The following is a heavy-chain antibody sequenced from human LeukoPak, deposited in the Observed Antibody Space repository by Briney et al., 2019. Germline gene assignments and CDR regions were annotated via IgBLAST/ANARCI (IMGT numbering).Heavy chain of an antibody. Sequence: PSETLSLTCAVSGGSISTYYWSWIRQPPGKGLEWIGYIHYSGSSNYNPSLKSRVTISLDTSKNQFSLKLSSVTAADTAVYYCARGRLGTTVVRFDPWGQGTLVTVSS. CDR1: GGSISTYY. V-gene: IGHV4-59*12. CDR2: IHYSGSS. J-gene: IGHJ5*02. D-gene: IGHD4-17*01. CDR3: ARGRLGTTVVRFDP.